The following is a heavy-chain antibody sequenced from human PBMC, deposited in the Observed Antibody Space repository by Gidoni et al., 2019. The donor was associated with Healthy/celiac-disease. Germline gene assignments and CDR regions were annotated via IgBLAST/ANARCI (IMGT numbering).Heavy chain of an antibody. CDR2: IRSSCSTI. D-gene: IGHD4-17*01. Sequence: EVQLVESGGGLVQPGGSLRLSCAASAFTFSSDDINWVRQAPGQGLGWVSYIRSSCSTIYYADSVKGRVTISRDNAKNSLYLQMNSLRAEDTAVYYCARDLSLGDGYYVNHWGQGTLVTVSS. CDR3: ARDLSLGDGYYVNH. V-gene: IGHV3-48*03. CDR1: AFTFSSDD. J-gene: IGHJ5*02.